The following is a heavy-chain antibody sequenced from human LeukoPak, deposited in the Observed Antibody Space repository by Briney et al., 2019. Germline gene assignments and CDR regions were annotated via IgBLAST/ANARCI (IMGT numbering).Heavy chain of an antibody. CDR3: ARASWVSSTDAVR. D-gene: IGHD3-16*01. Sequence: PGGSLRLSCAASGLSFSSFAMSWVRQGPARGLEWVSSIRGNGDTFYADSVKGRLTLSSDSSTNTVYFQLNNLRVEDTAIYYCARASWVSSTDAVRWGQGTLVTVSS. V-gene: IGHV3-23*01. CDR2: IRGNGDT. J-gene: IGHJ4*02. CDR1: GLSFSSFA.